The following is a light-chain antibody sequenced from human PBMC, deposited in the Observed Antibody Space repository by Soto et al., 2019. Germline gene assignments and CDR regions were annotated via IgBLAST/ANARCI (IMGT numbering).Light chain of an antibody. Sequence: QSVLTQPASVSGSPGQSITISCTGTGSDISAYNYVSWYQQHPGKAPKLMIYEVGDRPSGLSNRFSGSKSGNTASLTISRLQAEDEADYYCSSYTSNNFYVFGNGTKLT. CDR2: EVG. CDR3: SSYTSNNFYV. V-gene: IGLV2-14*01. CDR1: GSDISAYNY. J-gene: IGLJ1*01.